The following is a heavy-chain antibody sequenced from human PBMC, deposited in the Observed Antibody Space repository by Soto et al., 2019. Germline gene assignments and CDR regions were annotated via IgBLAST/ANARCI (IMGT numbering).Heavy chain of an antibody. CDR2: ISGSGGST. V-gene: IGHV3-23*01. CDR1: GFTFSSYA. CDR3: VKDGYCSGGSCYADAFDI. Sequence: GGSLRLSCAASGFTFSSYAMSWVRQAPGKGLEWVSAISGSGGSTYYADSVKGRFTISRDNSKNTLYLQMNSLRAEDTAVYHCVKDGYCSGGSCYADAFDIWGQGTMVTVSS. D-gene: IGHD2-15*01. J-gene: IGHJ3*02.